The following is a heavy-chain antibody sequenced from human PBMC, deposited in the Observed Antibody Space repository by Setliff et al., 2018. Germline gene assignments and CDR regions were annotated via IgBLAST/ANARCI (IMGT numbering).Heavy chain of an antibody. V-gene: IGHV1-24*01. D-gene: IGHD3-22*01. CDR3: ATTHYDSSGYYYLERSAFDI. Sequence: ASVKVSCKVSGYTLTELSRHWVRQAPGRGLEWMGGFDPEDGETIYAQKFQGRVTMTEDTSTDTAYMELSSLRSEDTAVYYCATTHYDSSGYYYLERSAFDIWGQGTMVTVSS. J-gene: IGHJ3*02. CDR1: GYTLTELS. CDR2: FDPEDGET.